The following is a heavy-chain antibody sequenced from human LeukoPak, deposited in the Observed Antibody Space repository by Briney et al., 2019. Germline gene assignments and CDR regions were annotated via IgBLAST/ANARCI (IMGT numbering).Heavy chain of an antibody. D-gene: IGHD3-22*01. CDR3: AICYDSSGYYPQNDAFDI. J-gene: IGHJ3*02. Sequence: SVKVSCKASGGTFGSYTISWVRQAPGQGLEWMGRIIPILGIANYAQKFQGRVTITADKSTSTAYMELSSLRSEDTAVYYCAICYDSSGYYPQNDAFDIWGQGTMVTVSS. CDR2: IIPILGIA. V-gene: IGHV1-69*02. CDR1: GGTFGSYT.